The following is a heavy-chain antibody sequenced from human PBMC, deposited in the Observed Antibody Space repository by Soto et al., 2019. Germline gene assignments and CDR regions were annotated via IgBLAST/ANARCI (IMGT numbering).Heavy chain of an antibody. D-gene: IGHD4-17*01. V-gene: IGHV3-15*01. CDR1: GFTFSNAW. CDR3: TLDTTGENYFDY. CDR2: IKSKTDGGTT. J-gene: IGHJ4*02. Sequence: EVQLVESGGGLVKPGGSLRLSCAASGFTFSNAWMSWVRQAPGKGLEWVGRIKSKTDGGTTDYAAPAKGRFTISRDDSKNTLYLQMNSLKTEDTAVYYCTLDTTGENYFDYWGQGTLVTVSS.